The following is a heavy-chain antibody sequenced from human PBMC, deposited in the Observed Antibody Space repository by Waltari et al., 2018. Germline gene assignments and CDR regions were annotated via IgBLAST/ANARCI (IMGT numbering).Heavy chain of an antibody. CDR1: GFTFDDYA. Sequence: EVQLVESGGVVVQPGGSLRLSCAASGFTFDDYAMHWVRQAPGKGLEWVSLISWDVGSTYYADSVKGRFTISRDNSKNSLYLQMNSLRAEDTALYYCAKGRGDYDPYYFDYWGQGTLVTVSS. D-gene: IGHD4-17*01. J-gene: IGHJ4*02. V-gene: IGHV3-43D*04. CDR2: ISWDVGST. CDR3: AKGRGDYDPYYFDY.